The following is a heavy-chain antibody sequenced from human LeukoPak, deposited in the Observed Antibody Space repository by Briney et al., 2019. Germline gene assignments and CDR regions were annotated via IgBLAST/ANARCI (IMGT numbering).Heavy chain of an antibody. CDR1: GYTFTSYG. CDR2: ISAYIGNT. CDR3: ARDRLRFLEWPKEEFDP. V-gene: IGHV1-18*01. J-gene: IGHJ5*02. D-gene: IGHD3-3*01. Sequence: ASVKVSCKASGYTFTSYGISWVRQAPGQGLEWMGWISAYIGNTNYAQKLQGRVTMTTDTSTSTAYMELRSLRSDDTAVYYCARDRLRFLEWPKEEFDPWGQGTLVTVSS.